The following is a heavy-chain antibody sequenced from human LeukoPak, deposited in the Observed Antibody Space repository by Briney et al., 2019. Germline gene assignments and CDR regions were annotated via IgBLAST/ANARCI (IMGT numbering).Heavy chain of an antibody. J-gene: IGHJ4*01. CDR2: IYYSGTT. CDR1: GASISSGIYY. CDR3: ARLRYYDSSGYTFDN. Sequence: SETLSLTCTVSGASISSGIYYFSWVRQPPGKGLECIGYIYYSGTTYYSPSLKSRVTISVDTSQNQFSLKLSSVTAADTAVYYCARLRYYDSSGYTFDNWGHGTLVTVSS. V-gene: IGHV4-30-4*01. D-gene: IGHD3-22*01.